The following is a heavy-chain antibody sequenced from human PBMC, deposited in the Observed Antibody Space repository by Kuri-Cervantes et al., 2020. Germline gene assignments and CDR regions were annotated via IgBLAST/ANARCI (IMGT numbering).Heavy chain of an antibody. J-gene: IGHJ4*02. CDR3: ARDTIFGIDY. CDR2: ISYDGSNK. CDR1: GFTFSSYG. Sequence: GGSLRLSCAASGFTFSSYGMHWVRQAPGKGLEWMAVISYDGSNKYYADSVKGRFTISRDNSKNTLYLQMNSLRAEDTAVYYCARDTIFGIDYWGQGTLVTVSS. D-gene: IGHD3-3*01. V-gene: IGHV3-30*03.